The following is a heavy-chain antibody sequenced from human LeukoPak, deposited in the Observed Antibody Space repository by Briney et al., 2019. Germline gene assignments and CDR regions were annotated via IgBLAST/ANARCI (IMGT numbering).Heavy chain of an antibody. Sequence: SETLSLTCTVSGGSISSYYWSWIRQPPGKGLEWIGYIYYSGSTNYNPSLKSRVTTSVDTSKNQFSLKLSSVTAADTAMYYCARHDYYYYGMDVWGQGTTVTVSS. CDR1: GGSISSYY. CDR2: IYYSGST. CDR3: ARHDYYYYGMDV. V-gene: IGHV4-59*08. J-gene: IGHJ6*02.